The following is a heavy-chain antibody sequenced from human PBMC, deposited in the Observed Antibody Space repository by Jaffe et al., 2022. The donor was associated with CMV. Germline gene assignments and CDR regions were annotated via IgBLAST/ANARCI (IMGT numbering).Heavy chain of an antibody. CDR2: ISSSSSYI. D-gene: IGHD3-3*01. CDR1: GFTFSSYS. Sequence: EVQLVESGGGLVKPGGSLRLSCAASGFTFSSYSMNWVRQAPGKGLEWVSSISSSSSYIYYADSVKGRFTISRDNAKNSLYLQMNSLRAEDTAVYYCAREYYDFWSGYYTRDAWGGHYFDYWGQGTLVTVSS. CDR3: AREYYDFWSGYYTRDAWGGHYFDY. V-gene: IGHV3-21*01. J-gene: IGHJ4*02.